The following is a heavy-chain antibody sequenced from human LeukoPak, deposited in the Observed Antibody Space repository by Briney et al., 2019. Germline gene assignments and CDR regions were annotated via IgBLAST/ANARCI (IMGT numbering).Heavy chain of an antibody. CDR3: AGGPLDSGYTYFDY. D-gene: IGHD5-12*01. V-gene: IGHV4-59*02. Sequence: SETLSLTCTVSGASVSNYYWSWIRQPPGKGLEWIGYFSYSGSTNYNPSLKSRVTISVDTSKNQFSLKLSSVTAADTAVYYCAGGPLDSGYTYFDYWGQGTLVSVSS. CDR2: FSYSGST. J-gene: IGHJ4*02. CDR1: GASVSNYY.